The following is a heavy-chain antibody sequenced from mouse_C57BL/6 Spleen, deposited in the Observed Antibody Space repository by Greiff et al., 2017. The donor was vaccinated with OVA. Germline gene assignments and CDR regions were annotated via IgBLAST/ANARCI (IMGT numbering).Heavy chain of an antibody. Sequence: VQLQQSGPELVKPGASVKISCKASGYAFSSSWMNWVKQRPGKGLEWIGRIYPGDGDTNYNGKFKGKATLTADNSSSTAYMQLSSLTSEDSAVYFCARKSSSWYFDVWGTGTTVTVSS. V-gene: IGHV1-82*01. D-gene: IGHD1-1*01. CDR2: IYPGDGDT. CDR3: ARKSSSWYFDV. J-gene: IGHJ1*03. CDR1: GYAFSSSW.